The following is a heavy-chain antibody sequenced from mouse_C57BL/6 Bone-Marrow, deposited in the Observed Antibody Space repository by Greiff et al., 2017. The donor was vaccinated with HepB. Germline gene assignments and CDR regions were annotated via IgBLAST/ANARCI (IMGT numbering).Heavy chain of an antibody. J-gene: IGHJ2*01. D-gene: IGHD1-1*01. CDR2: IYPGDGDT. V-gene: IGHV1-82*01. CDR1: GYAFSSSW. Sequence: VMLVESGPELVKPGASVKISCKASGYAFSSSWMNWVKQRPGKGLEWIGRIYPGDGDTNYNGKFKGKATLTADKSSSTAYMQLSSLTSEDSAVYFCARSRYYGSSLYYGNLYYFDYWGQGTTLTVSS. CDR3: ARSRYYGSSLYYGNLYYFDY.